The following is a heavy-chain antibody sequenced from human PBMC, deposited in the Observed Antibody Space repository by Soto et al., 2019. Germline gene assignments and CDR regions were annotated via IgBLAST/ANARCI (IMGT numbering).Heavy chain of an antibody. CDR3: ARDLAYCGGDCYSTFDY. CDR2: INPSGGST. V-gene: IGHV1-46*03. CDR1: GYTFTSYY. D-gene: IGHD2-21*02. J-gene: IGHJ4*02. Sequence: ASVKVSCKASGYTFTSYYMHWVRQAPGQGLEWMGIINPSGGSTSYAQKFQGRVTMTRDTSTSTVYMELSSLRSEDTAVYYCARDLAYCGGDCYSTFDYWGQGTLVTVSS.